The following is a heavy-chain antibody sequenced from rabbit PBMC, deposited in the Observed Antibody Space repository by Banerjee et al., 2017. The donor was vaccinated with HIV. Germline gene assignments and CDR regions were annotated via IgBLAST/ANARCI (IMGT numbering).Heavy chain of an antibody. Sequence: SLEESGGDLVKPGASLTLTCTASGFSFSISYYMCWVRQAPGKGLEWIACIGAASTYYATWAKGRFTISKTSSTTVTLQMTSLTAADTATYFCARDLAGVIGWNFSLWGPGTLVTVS. V-gene: IGHV1S40*01. CDR1: GFSFSISYY. CDR2: IGAAST. D-gene: IGHD4-1*01. CDR3: ARDLAGVIGWNFSL. J-gene: IGHJ4*01.